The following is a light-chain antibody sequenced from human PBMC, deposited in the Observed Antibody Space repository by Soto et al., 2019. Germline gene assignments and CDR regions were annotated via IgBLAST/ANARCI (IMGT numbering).Light chain of an antibody. CDR2: AAS. J-gene: IGKJ2*01. V-gene: IGKV1-6*01. CDR1: QDIRVD. Sequence: AIQMTQSPPSLSAYVGDRVIITCRASQDIRVDVGWLQQRPGHAPNLLIYAASTSHTVVPSTFTGSGCGTDFTLTINDLQPEDVANYFCLQDYDFPYPFGQGTKLQI. CDR3: LQDYDFPYP.